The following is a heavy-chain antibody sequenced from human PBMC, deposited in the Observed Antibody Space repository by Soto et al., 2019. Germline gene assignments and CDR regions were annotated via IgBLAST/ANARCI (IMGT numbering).Heavy chain of an antibody. CDR3: ARGVGATSYYYYYGMDV. CDR2: IIPIFGTA. Sequence: GASVKVSCKASGGTFSSYAISWVRQAPGQGLEWMGGIIPIFGTANYAQKFQGRVTITADKSTSTAYMELSSLRSEDTAVYYCARGVGATSYYYYYGMDVWGQGXTVTVYS. CDR1: GGTFSSYA. J-gene: IGHJ6*02. D-gene: IGHD1-26*01. V-gene: IGHV1-69*06.